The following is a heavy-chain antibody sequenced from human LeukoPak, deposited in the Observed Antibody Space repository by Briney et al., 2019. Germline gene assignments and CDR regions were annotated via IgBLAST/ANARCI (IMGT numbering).Heavy chain of an antibody. J-gene: IGHJ4*02. CDR3: ARRIVGATSYFDY. V-gene: IGHV4-61*01. CDR1: GGSVSSGSYY. Sequence: PPETLSLTCTVSGGSVSSGSYYWSWIRQPPGKGLEWIGYIHYSGSTNYNPSLKSRVTISEDTSKNQFSLKLSSVTAADTAVYYCARRIVGATSYFDYWGQGTLVTVSS. CDR2: IHYSGST. D-gene: IGHD1-26*01.